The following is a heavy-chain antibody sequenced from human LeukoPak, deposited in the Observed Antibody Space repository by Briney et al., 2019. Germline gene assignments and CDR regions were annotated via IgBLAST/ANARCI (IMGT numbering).Heavy chain of an antibody. CDR1: GFTFSSYS. Sequence: GGSLRLSCAASGFTFSSYSMNWVRQAPGKGLEWVSYISSSSSTIYYADSVKGRFTISRDNAKNSLYLQMNSLRAEDTAVYYCARDSLSGGSGIHWFDPWGQGTLVTVSS. D-gene: IGHD3-10*01. CDR2: ISSSSSTI. CDR3: ARDSLSGGSGIHWFDP. J-gene: IGHJ5*02. V-gene: IGHV3-48*04.